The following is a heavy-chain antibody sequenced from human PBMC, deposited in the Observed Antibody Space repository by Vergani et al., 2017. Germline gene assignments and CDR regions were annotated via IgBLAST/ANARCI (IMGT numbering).Heavy chain of an antibody. CDR1: GFTFSDYY. CDR3: AREGYSSSSGGYYYYMDV. CDR2: IISSGSTL. V-gene: IGHV3-11*01. D-gene: IGHD6-6*01. Sequence: QVQLVESGGGLVKPGGSLRLSCAASGFTFSDYYMSWIRQAPGKGLEWVSYIISSGSTLYYAASVKARFTTSRDNAKNSLYLQMNSLRAEDTAVYYCAREGYSSSSGGYYYYMDVWGKGTTVTVSS. J-gene: IGHJ6*03.